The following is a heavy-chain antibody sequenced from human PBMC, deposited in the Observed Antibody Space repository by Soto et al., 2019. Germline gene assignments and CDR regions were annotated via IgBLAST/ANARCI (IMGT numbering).Heavy chain of an antibody. V-gene: IGHV3-21*01. CDR3: ARDRCRGASCYRTYAFNL. D-gene: IGHD2-15*01. CDR2: ISSSSRYI. J-gene: IGHJ3*01. Sequence: ASAALRVSSPASEFNFTPYTMNCVRHAPGNGLEWVSSISSSSRYIYYADSVKGRFTISRDDAKNSLYLQSDSLRAEDTAVYYCARDRCRGASCYRTYAFNLWGQGTMVTVSS. CDR1: EFNFTPYT.